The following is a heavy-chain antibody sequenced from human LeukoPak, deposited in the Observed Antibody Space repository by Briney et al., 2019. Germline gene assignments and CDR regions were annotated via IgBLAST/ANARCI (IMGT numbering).Heavy chain of an antibody. V-gene: IGHV4-30-2*01. Sequence: SQTLSLTCAVSGGSISSGGYSWSWIRQPPGKGLEWIGYIYHSGSTYYNPSLKSRVTISVDRSKNQFSLKLSSVTAADTAVYYCAREMYGGDAFDIWGQGTMVTVSS. J-gene: IGHJ3*02. D-gene: IGHD3-10*02. CDR1: GGSISSGGYS. CDR2: IYHSGST. CDR3: AREMYGGDAFDI.